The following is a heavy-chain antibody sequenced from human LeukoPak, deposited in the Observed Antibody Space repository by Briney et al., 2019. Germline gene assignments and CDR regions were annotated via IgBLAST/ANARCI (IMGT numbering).Heavy chain of an antibody. CDR3: ARVREVRGVIIPYYFDY. CDR1: GFTVSSNY. CDR2: IYSGGST. D-gene: IGHD3-10*01. V-gene: IGHV3-53*01. J-gene: IGHJ4*02. Sequence: GGSLRLSCAASGFTVSSNYMSWVRQAPGKGLEWVSVIYSGGSTYYADSVKGRFTISRDNSKNTLYLQMNSLRAEDTAVYYCARVREVRGVIIPYYFDYWGQGTLVTVSS.